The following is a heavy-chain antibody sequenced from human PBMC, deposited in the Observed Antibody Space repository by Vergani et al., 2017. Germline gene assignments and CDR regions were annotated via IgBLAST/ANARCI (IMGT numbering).Heavy chain of an antibody. D-gene: IGHD3-10*01. CDR2: IKSKTDGGTT. Sequence: EVQLVESGGGLVKPGGSLRLSCAASGFTFSNAWMSWVRQAPGKGLEWVGRIKSKTDGGTTDYAAPVKGRFTISRDDSKNTLYLQMNSLKTEDTAVYYCTRWFGELFYYMNVGGKGTTVTVSS. CDR1: GFTFSNAW. V-gene: IGHV3-15*01. J-gene: IGHJ6*03. CDR3: TRWFGELFYYMNV.